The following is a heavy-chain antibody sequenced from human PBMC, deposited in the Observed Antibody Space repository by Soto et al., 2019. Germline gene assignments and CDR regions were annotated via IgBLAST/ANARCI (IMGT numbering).Heavy chain of an antibody. Sequence: GGSLRLSCAASGFTFSSYSMNWVRQAPGKGLEWVSSISSSSSYIYYADSVKGRFTISRDNAKNSLYLQMNSLRAEDTAVYYCAREIHFDYGVNGDYWGQGTLVTVSS. V-gene: IGHV3-21*01. CDR1: GFTFSSYS. D-gene: IGHD3-9*01. CDR2: ISSSSSYI. J-gene: IGHJ4*02. CDR3: AREIHFDYGVNGDY.